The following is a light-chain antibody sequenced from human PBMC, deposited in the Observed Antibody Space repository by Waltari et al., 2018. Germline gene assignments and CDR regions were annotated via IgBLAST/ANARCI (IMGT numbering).Light chain of an antibody. Sequence: EIVLTQSPATLTLSPGDTATLSCRASQTVRTFLAWYQQKPGQAPRLLIFDASSRATGISPKFSGSGSGTDFTLTVNNLEPEDFAVYYCQQRSSWPYTFGQGTRVDFK. J-gene: IGKJ2*01. CDR2: DAS. CDR3: QQRSSWPYT. V-gene: IGKV3-11*01. CDR1: QTVRTF.